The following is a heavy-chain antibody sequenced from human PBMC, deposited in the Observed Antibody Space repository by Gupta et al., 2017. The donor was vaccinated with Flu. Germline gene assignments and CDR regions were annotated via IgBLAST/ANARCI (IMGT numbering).Heavy chain of an antibody. V-gene: IGHV3-21*01. CDR1: GFTFSSYS. CDR2: ISSSSSYI. D-gene: IGHD2-15*01. J-gene: IGHJ4*02. Sequence: EVQLVESGGGLVKPGGSLRLSCAASGFTFSSYSMNWVRQAPGKGLEWVSSISSSSSYIYYADSVKGRFTISRDNAKKSLYLQMKSLRAEDTAVYYCASGAVAATLSAFWGQGTLVTVSS. CDR3: ASGAVAATLSAF.